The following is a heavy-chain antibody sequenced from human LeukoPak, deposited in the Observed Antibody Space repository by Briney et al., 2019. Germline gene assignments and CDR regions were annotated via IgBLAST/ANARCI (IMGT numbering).Heavy chain of an antibody. CDR1: GYTFTSYG. V-gene: IGHV1-18*01. D-gene: IGHD2-2*02. CDR3: ATDGAPQRGRVVPGAIQNALDWFDT. CDR2: ISAYNGNT. J-gene: IGHJ5*02. Sequence: ASVKVSCKASGYTFTSYGISWVRQAPGQGLEWMGWISAYNGNTNYAQKFQGRVTITADESANTAYMELSSLRSEDTAVYYCATDGAPQRGRVVPGAIQNALDWFDTWGQGTLVTVSS.